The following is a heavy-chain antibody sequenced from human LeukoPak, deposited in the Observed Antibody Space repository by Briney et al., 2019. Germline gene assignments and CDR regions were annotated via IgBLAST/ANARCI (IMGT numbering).Heavy chain of an antibody. J-gene: IGHJ4*02. CDR2: IYYTGNT. D-gene: IGHD3-3*01. Sequence: PSETLSLTCSVSSGFISSYYWTWIRQSPGKGLEWIGYIYYTGNTNYNPSLKSRVTISVDTSKNQFSLEMTSVTAADTAVYYCAKVHDFWSGYSLDYWGQGSLVTVSS. CDR1: SGFISSYY. CDR3: AKVHDFWSGYSLDY. V-gene: IGHV4-59*01.